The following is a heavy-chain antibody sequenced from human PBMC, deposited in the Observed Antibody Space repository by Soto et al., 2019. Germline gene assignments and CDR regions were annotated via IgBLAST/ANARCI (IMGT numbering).Heavy chain of an antibody. CDR2: ISYDGSNK. CDR1: GFTFSSYA. J-gene: IGHJ3*02. D-gene: IGHD2-15*01. CDR3: ASLIVVVVAATLGYDDAFDI. V-gene: IGHV3-30-3*01. Sequence: QVQLVESGGGVVQPGRSLRLSCAASGFTFSSYAMHWVRQAPGKGLEWVAVISYDGSNKYYADSVKGRFTISRDNSKNTXYXXMNSLRAEDTAVYYCASLIVVVVAATLGYDDAFDIWGQGTMVTVSS.